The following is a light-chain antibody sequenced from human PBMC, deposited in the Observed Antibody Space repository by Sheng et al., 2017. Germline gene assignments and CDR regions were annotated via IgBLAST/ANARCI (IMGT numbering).Light chain of an antibody. CDR1: HGVSSN. J-gene: IGKJ1*01. CDR3: QQYDTWPRT. Sequence: TVMTQSPGTLSVSPGERATLSCRASHGVSSNLAWYQQKPGQAPRLLIYGASTRATGIPARFSGRGSGTDFTLTISRLEPEDFAVYYCQQYDTWPRTFGQGTRVDIK. CDR2: GAS. V-gene: IGKV3-15*01.